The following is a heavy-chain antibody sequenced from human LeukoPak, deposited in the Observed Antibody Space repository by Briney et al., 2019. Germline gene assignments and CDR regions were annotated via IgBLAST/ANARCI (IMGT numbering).Heavy chain of an antibody. Sequence: EASVKVSCKASGGTFSSYAISWVRQAPGQGLEWRGGIIPIFGTANYAQKFQGRVTITADKSTSTAYMELSSLRSEDTAVYYCARAPYQLPIHGYYYYMDVWGKGTTVTVSS. J-gene: IGHJ6*03. CDR1: GGTFSSYA. D-gene: IGHD2-2*01. V-gene: IGHV1-69*06. CDR3: ARAPYQLPIHGYYYYMDV. CDR2: IIPIFGTA.